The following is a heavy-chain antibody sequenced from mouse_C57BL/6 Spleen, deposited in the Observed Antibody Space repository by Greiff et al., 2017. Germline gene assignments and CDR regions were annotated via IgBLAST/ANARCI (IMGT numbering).Heavy chain of an antibody. CDR2: IWSGGST. CDR3: ASNYGFAY. CDR1: GFSLTSYG. V-gene: IGHV2-2*01. J-gene: IGHJ3*01. Sequence: VQLQQSGPGLVQPSQSLSITCTVSGFSLTSYGVHWVRQSPGKGLEWLGVIWSGGSTDYNAAFISRLSISKDNSKSQVFFKMNSLQADDTAIYNCASNYGFAYWGQGTLVTVSA. D-gene: IGHD1-1*01.